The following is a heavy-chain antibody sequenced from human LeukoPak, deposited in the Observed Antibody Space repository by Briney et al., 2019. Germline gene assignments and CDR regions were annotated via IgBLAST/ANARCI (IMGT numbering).Heavy chain of an antibody. D-gene: IGHD3-3*01. CDR3: ARDRAYYDFWSGYPGVDYYYYMDV. V-gene: IGHV4-30-2*01. J-gene: IGHJ6*03. CDR2: IYHSGST. CDR1: GGSISSGGYS. Sequence: SQTLSLTCAVSGGSISSGGYSWSWIRQPPGKGLEWIGYIYHSGSTYYNPSLKSRVTISVDTSKNQFSLKLSSVTAADTAVYYCARDRAYYDFWSGYPGVDYYYYMDVWGKGTTVTVSS.